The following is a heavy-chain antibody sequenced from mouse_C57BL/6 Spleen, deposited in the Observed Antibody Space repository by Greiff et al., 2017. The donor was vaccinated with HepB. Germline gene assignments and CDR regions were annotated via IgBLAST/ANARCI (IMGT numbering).Heavy chain of an antibody. CDR1: GYTFTSYG. J-gene: IGHJ4*01. V-gene: IGHV1-81*01. Sequence: SGAELARPGASVKLSCKASGYTFTSYGISWVKQRTGQGLEWIGEIYPRSGNTYYNEKFKGKATLTADKSSSTAYMELRSLTSEDSAVYFCARSGSYAMDYWGQGTSVTVSS. D-gene: IGHD3-1*01. CDR3: ARSGSYAMDY. CDR2: IYPRSGNT.